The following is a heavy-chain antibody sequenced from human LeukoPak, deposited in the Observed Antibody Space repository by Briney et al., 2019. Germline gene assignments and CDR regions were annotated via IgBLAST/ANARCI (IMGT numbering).Heavy chain of an antibody. V-gene: IGHV3-30*04. CDR2: ISYNGSHQ. CDR3: ATSIRRITISS. Sequence: AGGSLRLSCAASGFTFSTYAMHWVRQAPGKGLEWLTVISYNGSHQYYSDSVRGRFTISGDNSRNSVFLQINRLRPEDTAVYYCATSIRRITISSWGQGTLVTVSS. D-gene: IGHD3-3*01. J-gene: IGHJ4*02. CDR1: GFTFSTYA.